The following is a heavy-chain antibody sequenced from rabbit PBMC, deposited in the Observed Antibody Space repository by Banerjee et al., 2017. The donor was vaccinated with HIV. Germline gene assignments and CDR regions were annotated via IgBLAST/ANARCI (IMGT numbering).Heavy chain of an antibody. CDR1: GFSFSNNA. CDR3: ARGDNSAFVKL. J-gene: IGHJ3*01. Sequence: QSLEESGGDLVKPGASLTLTCTASGFSFSNNAMCWVRQAPGKGLEWIACIDAGSSGTTYYASWAKGRFTISRTSSTTVTLQMTSLTAADTATYFCARGDNSAFVKLWGQGTLVTV. CDR2: IDAGSSGTT. V-gene: IGHV1S40*01. D-gene: IGHD4-1*01.